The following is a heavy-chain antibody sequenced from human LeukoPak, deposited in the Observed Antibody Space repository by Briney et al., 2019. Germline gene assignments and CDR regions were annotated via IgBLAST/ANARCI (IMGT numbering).Heavy chain of an antibody. CDR2: IIPIFGTA. J-gene: IGHJ4*02. Sequence: GASVKVSCKASGGTFSSYAISWVRQAPGQGLEWMGGIIPIFGTANYAQKFQGRVTITAGESTSTAYMELSSLRSEDTAVYYCARVVGAAGPPDYWGQGTLATVSS. V-gene: IGHV1-69*13. CDR1: GGTFSSYA. CDR3: ARVVGAAGPPDY. D-gene: IGHD1-26*01.